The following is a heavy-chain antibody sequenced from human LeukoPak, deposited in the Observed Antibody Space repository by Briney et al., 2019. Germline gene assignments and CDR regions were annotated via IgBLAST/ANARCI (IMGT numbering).Heavy chain of an antibody. CDR3: ASRASGWYLDY. CDR1: GFTFSSYG. Sequence: GGSLRLSCAASGFTFSSYGMHWVRQAPGKGLEWVVVISYDGSNKYYADSVKGRFTISRDNSKNTLYLQMNSLRAEDTAVYYCASRASGWYLDYWGQGTLVTVSS. CDR2: ISYDGSNK. V-gene: IGHV3-30*19. J-gene: IGHJ4*02. D-gene: IGHD6-19*01.